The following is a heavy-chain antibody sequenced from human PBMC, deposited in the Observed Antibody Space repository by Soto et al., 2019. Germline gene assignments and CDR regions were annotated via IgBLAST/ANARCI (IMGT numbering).Heavy chain of an antibody. J-gene: IGHJ5*02. Sequence: EVQLVESGGGLVQPGRSLRLSCAASGFTFDDYAMHWVRQAPGKGLEWVSGISWNSGSIGYADSVKGRFTISRDNAKNSLYLQMNSLRAEDTALYYCAKDFCSGWYGWFDPWGQGTLVTVSS. V-gene: IGHV3-9*01. D-gene: IGHD6-19*01. CDR2: ISWNSGSI. CDR3: AKDFCSGWYGWFDP. CDR1: GFTFDDYA.